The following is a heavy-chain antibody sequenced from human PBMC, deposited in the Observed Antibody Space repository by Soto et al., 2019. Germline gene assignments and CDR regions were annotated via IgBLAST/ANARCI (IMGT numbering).Heavy chain of an antibody. Sequence: PGGSLRLSCSASEFTFSSYGMSWVRQAPGRGLEWVANIKQDGSERYYVDSVKGRFTISRDNAKNSLFLQMNSLRADDTAVYYCASETSSGTSDYWGQGTLVTVSS. J-gene: IGHJ4*02. D-gene: IGHD1-26*01. CDR2: IKQDGSER. CDR3: ASETSSGTSDY. V-gene: IGHV3-7*03. CDR1: EFTFSSYG.